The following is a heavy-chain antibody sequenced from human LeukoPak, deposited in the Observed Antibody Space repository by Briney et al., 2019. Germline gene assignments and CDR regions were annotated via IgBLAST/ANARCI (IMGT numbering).Heavy chain of an antibody. CDR2: IIPIFGTA. J-gene: IGHJ5*02. Sequence: GSSVKVSCKASGGTFSSYAISWVRQAPGQGLEWMGGIIPIFGTANYAQKFQGRVTITTDESTSTAYMELSSLRSEDTAVYYCAETWRGSSGWPNWFDPWGQGTLVTVSS. D-gene: IGHD6-19*01. V-gene: IGHV1-69*05. CDR3: AETWRGSSGWPNWFDP. CDR1: GGTFSSYA.